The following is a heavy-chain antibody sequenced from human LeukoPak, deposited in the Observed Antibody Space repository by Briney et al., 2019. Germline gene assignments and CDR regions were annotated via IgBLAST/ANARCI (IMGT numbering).Heavy chain of an antibody. J-gene: IGHJ4*02. CDR3: ARAGTNLGDYDY. CDR2: MFHSGST. Sequence: PSETLSLTSTVSGYSISSGHYWAWIRQSPAKGLEWIASMFHSGSTYYNPSLKSRVTTSADTSKNEFSLKLSSVTAADTAVYYRARAGTNLGDYDYWGQGTLVTVSS. D-gene: IGHD4-17*01. V-gene: IGHV4-38-2*02. CDR1: GYSISSGHY.